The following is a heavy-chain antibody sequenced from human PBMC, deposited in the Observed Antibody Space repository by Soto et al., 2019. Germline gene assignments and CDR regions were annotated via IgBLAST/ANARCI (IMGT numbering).Heavy chain of an antibody. J-gene: IGHJ6*02. Sequence: EPLSLTCTVSGGSVSSGSYYWSWIRQPPGKGLEWIGYIYYSGSTNYNPSLKSRVTISVDTSKNQFSLKLSSVTAADTAVYYCARDLRRKVTAIHYYYYGMDVWGQGTTVTVSS. D-gene: IGHD2-21*02. V-gene: IGHV4-61*01. CDR3: ARDLRRKVTAIHYYYYGMDV. CDR1: GGSVSSGSYY. CDR2: IYYSGST.